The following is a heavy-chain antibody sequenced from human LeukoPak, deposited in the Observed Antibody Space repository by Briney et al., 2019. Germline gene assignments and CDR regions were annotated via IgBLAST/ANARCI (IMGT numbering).Heavy chain of an antibody. Sequence: RASVKVSCKASGYTFTSYSINWVRQAPGQGLEWMAWISAYNGNTNYAQKFQDRVTLTRDTSTSTAYMELRSLRSDDTAVYFCARGMSGYTEDPFDIWGQGTVVTVSS. CDR1: GYTFTSYS. J-gene: IGHJ3*02. D-gene: IGHD2-2*02. CDR3: ARGMSGYTEDPFDI. CDR2: ISAYNGNT. V-gene: IGHV1-18*04.